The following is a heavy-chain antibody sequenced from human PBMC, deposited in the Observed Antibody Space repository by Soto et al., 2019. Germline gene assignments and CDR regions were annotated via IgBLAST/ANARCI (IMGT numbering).Heavy chain of an antibody. CDR1: GDTFTTYD. CDR2: INPNSGNI. J-gene: IGHJ4*02. V-gene: IGHV1-8*01. CDR3: ARGRASGSYYLLDY. Sequence: ASVKVSCKASGDTFTTYDINWVRQATGHGLEWMGWINPNSGNIGYAQRFQGRVTMTRDTAVRTAYMEVSSLRSDDTAVYYCARGRASGSYYLLDYWGQGTLVTVSS. D-gene: IGHD3-10*01.